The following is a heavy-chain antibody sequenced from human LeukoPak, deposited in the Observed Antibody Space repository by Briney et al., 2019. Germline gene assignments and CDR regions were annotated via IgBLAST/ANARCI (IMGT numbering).Heavy chain of an antibody. CDR2: ISYDGSNK. Sequence: GGSLRLSCAASGFTFSSYGMHWVRQAPGKGLEWVAVISYDGSNKYYADSVKGRFTISRDNSKNTLYLQMNSLRAEDTAAYYCAKDGSGSYRGGASFDYWGQGTLVTVSS. V-gene: IGHV3-30*18. J-gene: IGHJ4*02. CDR1: GFTFSSYG. CDR3: AKDGSGSYRGGASFDY. D-gene: IGHD1-26*01.